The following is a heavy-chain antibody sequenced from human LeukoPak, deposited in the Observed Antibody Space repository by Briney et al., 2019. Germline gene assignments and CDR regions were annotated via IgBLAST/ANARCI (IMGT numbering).Heavy chain of an antibody. J-gene: IGHJ4*02. CDR3: ARGGLTGTLHYFDF. D-gene: IGHD3-9*01. V-gene: IGHV1-69*13. Sequence: SVKVSCKASGGTFISFAISWVRQAPGQGLEWMGGIIPAFGRTNTAQKFKGRVTITADESTKTAYMDLSNLTSDDTAVYYCARGGLTGTLHYFDFWGPGTLVTISS. CDR1: GGTFISFA. CDR2: IIPAFGRT.